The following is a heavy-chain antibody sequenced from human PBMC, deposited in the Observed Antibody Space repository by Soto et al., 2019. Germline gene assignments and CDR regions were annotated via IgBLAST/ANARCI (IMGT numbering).Heavy chain of an antibody. J-gene: IGHJ5*02. CDR3: AGALLYGDYSTFDP. CDR1: GYTFTSYG. V-gene: IGHV1-18*01. D-gene: IGHD4-17*01. Sequence: ASVKVSCKASGYTFTSYGISWVRQAPGRGLEWMGWISAYNGNTNYAQKLQGRVTMTTDTSTSTAYMELRSLRSDDTAVYYCAGALLYGDYSTFDPWGQGTLVTVSS. CDR2: ISAYNGNT.